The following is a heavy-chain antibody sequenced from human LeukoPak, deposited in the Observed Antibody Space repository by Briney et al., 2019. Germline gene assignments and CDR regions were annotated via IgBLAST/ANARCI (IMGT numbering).Heavy chain of an antibody. J-gene: IGHJ4*02. Sequence: SGTQSLTCTVSGGSISSGDYYWSWIRQRPGKGLWWIGSISFSRVTYYNPSLASRVTISVDTSKNQFSLNLSSVTAADTAVYYCARVRFLKWLPFDYWGQGALVTVSS. D-gene: IGHD3-3*01. CDR3: ARVRFLKWLPFDY. CDR1: GGSISSGDYY. CDR2: ISFSRVT. V-gene: IGHV4-31*03.